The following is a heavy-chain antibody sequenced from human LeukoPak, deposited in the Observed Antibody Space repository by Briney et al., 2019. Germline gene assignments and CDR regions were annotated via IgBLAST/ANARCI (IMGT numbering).Heavy chain of an antibody. CDR3: ARITMVRGVIITGTTGSYYFDY. Sequence: SETLFLTCTVSGGSISSSSYYWGWIRQPPGKGLEWIGSIYYSGSTYCNPSLKSRVTISVDTSKNQFSLKLSSVTAADTAVYYCARITMVRGVIITGTTGSYYFDYWGQGTLVTVSS. D-gene: IGHD3-10*01. V-gene: IGHV4-39*01. J-gene: IGHJ4*02. CDR2: IYYSGST. CDR1: GGSISSSSYY.